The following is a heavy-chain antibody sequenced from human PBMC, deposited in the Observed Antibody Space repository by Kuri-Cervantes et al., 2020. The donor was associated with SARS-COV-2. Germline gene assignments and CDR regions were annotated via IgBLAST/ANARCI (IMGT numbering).Heavy chain of an antibody. CDR1: GGSISSGSYY. CDR2: IYCSGST. V-gene: IGHV4-61*01. CDR3: ARAGDNWGQGDDAFDI. Sequence: SETLSLTCTVSGGSISSGSYYWSWIRQPPGKGLEWIGYIYCSGSTNYNPSLKSRVTISVDTSKNQFSLKLSSVTAADTAVYYCARAGDNWGQGDDAFDIWGQGTMVTVSS. J-gene: IGHJ3*02. D-gene: IGHD7-27*01.